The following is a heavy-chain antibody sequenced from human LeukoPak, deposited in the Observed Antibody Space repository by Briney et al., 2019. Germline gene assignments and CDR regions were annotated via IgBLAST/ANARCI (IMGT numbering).Heavy chain of an antibody. J-gene: IGHJ5*02. CDR3: ARDSTSWARRWFDP. CDR2: IYYSGST. D-gene: IGHD2-2*01. V-gene: IGHV4-39*07. Sequence: PSETLSLTCTVSGGSISSSSYYWGWIRQPPGKGLEWIGSIYYSGSTYYNPSLKSRVTISVDTSKNQFSLKLSSVTAADTAVYYCARDSTSWARRWFDPWGQGTLVTVSS. CDR1: GGSISSSSYY.